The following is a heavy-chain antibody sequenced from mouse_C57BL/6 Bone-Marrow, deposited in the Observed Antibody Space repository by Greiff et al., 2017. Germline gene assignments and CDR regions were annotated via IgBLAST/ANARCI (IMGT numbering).Heavy chain of an antibody. V-gene: IGHV7-1*01. J-gene: IGHJ4*01. CDR3: ACFTMDY. CDR1: GFTFSDFY. Sequence: DVMLVESGGGLVQSGRSLRLSCATSGFTFSDFYMEWVRQAPGKGLEWIAASRNKANDYTTEYSASVKGRFIVSRDTSQSILYLQMNALRAEDTAIYYCACFTMDYWGQGTSVTVSS. CDR2: SRNKANDYTT.